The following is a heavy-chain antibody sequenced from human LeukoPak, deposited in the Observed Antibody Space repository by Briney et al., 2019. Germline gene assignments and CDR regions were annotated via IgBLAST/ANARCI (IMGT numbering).Heavy chain of an antibody. V-gene: IGHV1-2*02. Sequence: ASGKVSCKASGYTFTGYYMHWVRQAPGQGLEWMGWINPNSGGTNYAQKFQGRVTMTRDTSISTAYMELSRLRSDDTAVYYCARATSTAATDGRDSYWGQGTLVTVSA. D-gene: IGHD2-15*01. J-gene: IGHJ4*02. CDR2: INPNSGGT. CDR3: ARATSTAATDGRDSY. CDR1: GYTFTGYY.